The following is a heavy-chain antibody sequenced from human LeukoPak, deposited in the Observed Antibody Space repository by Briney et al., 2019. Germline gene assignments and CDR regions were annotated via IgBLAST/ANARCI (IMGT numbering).Heavy chain of an antibody. Sequence: KPSETVSLTCAVYGGSFSGYYWSWTRHPPGKGLEGIGEIKHSGSTNYNPPLKSRVTISVDTSKNQFSPRPSSVTAAATAVYYCARGRRYCSSTSCYGGWGFDYWGKETLVTVSS. V-gene: IGHV4-34*01. CDR2: IKHSGST. CDR1: GGSFSGYY. CDR3: ARGRRYCSSTSCYGGWGFDY. D-gene: IGHD2-2*01. J-gene: IGHJ4*02.